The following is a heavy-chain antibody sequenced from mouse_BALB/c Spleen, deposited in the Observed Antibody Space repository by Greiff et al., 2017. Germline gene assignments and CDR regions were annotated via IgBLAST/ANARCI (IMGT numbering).Heavy chain of an antibody. CDR1: GYAFTNYL. Sequence: VQLQQSGAELVRPGTSVKVSCKASGYAFTNYLIEWVKQRPGQGLEWIGVINPGSGGTNYNEKFKSKATLTVDTSSSTAYMQLSSLTSEDSAVYYCTRPAYYRYDVDFDYWGQGTTLTVSS. CDR3: TRPAYYRYDVDFDY. V-gene: IGHV1-54*01. D-gene: IGHD2-14*01. J-gene: IGHJ2*01. CDR2: INPGSGGT.